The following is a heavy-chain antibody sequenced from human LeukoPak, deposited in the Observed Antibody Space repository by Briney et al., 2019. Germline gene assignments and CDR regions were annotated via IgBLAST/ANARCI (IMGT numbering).Heavy chain of an antibody. CDR3: ARVDYGGNSPFDY. J-gene: IGHJ4*02. CDR2: IYYSGST. CDR1: GGSISSYY. Sequence: KPSETLSLTCTVSGGSISSYYWSWIRQPPGKGLEWIGYIYYSGSTNYNPSLKSRVTISVDTSKNQFSLKLSSVTAADTAVYYCARVDYGGNSPFDYWGQGTLVTVSS. D-gene: IGHD4-23*01. V-gene: IGHV4-59*01.